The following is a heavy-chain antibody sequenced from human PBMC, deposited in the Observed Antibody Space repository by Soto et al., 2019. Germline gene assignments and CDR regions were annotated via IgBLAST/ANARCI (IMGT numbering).Heavy chain of an antibody. Sequence: ASVKVSCKASGYTFTSYDINWVRQATGQGLEWMGWMNPNSGNTGYAQKFQGRVTMTRNTSISTAYMELSSLRSEDTAVYYCAKVTAMVHDAFEIWGQGTMVTVSS. D-gene: IGHD5-18*01. CDR1: GYTFTSYD. J-gene: IGHJ3*02. CDR3: AKVTAMVHDAFEI. CDR2: MNPNSGNT. V-gene: IGHV1-8*01.